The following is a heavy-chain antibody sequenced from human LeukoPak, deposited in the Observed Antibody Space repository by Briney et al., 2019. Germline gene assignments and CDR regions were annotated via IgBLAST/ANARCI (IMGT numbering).Heavy chain of an antibody. Sequence: GIXWVXQAPGQGIEWMGWISAYNGNTNYAKKLKGRVTMTTDTSTSTAYMELRSLRSDDTAVYYCAREGLLWFGNYYFDYWGQGTLVTVSS. CDR1: G. J-gene: IGHJ4*02. V-gene: IGHV1-18*01. D-gene: IGHD3-10*01. CDR3: AREGLLWFGNYYFDY. CDR2: ISAYNGNT.